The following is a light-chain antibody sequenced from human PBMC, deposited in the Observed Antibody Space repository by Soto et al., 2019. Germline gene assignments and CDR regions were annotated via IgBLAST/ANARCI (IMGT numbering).Light chain of an antibody. V-gene: IGLV1-40*01. J-gene: IGLJ2*01. CDR2: GNL. Sequence: QSVLTQPPSVSGAPGQRVTISCTGSSSNIGAGFDVHGYQQLPGTAPKLLLFGNLNRPSGVPDRFSGSKSGTSASLAITGLQPEDEAHYFCQSYENTLAVFGGGTKLTVL. CDR1: SSNIGAGFD. CDR3: QSYENTLAV.